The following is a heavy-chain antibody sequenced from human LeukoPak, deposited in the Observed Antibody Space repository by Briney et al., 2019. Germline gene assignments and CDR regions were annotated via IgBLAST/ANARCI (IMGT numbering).Heavy chain of an antibody. Sequence: GGSLRLSCAASGFTFSNYAMRWVRQAPGKGLEWVSAISGSGGSTYYADSVKSRFTISRDNSKNTLYLQMNSLRAEDTAVYYCAKQNHFLDYGDAGSCDYWGQGTLVTVSS. CDR1: GFTFSNYA. J-gene: IGHJ4*02. CDR3: AKQNHFLDYGDAGSCDY. D-gene: IGHD4-17*01. V-gene: IGHV3-23*01. CDR2: ISGSGGST.